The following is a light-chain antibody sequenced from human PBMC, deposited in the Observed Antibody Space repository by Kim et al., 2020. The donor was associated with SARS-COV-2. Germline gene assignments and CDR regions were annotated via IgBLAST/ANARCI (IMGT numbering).Light chain of an antibody. V-gene: IGLV3-21*04. CDR1: NIGSKN. CDR3: QVWDRSSDHYV. J-gene: IGLJ1*01. CDR2: YDS. Sequence: SYELTQTPPVSVAPGRTARITCGGNNIGSKNVYWYQQRPGQAPVLVIYYDSDRPSGIPERFSGSNSGNTATLTISRVEAGDEADYYCQVWDRSSDHYVFGTGTKVTVL.